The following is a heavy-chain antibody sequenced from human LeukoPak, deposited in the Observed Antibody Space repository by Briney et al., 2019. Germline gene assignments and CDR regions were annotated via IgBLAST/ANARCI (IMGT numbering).Heavy chain of an antibody. CDR1: GYTFTDDY. CDR3: ARVFAASYNWFDP. CDR2: INPDTGFT. Sequence: GASVKVSCKASGYTFTDDYMHWVRQAPGQGLEFMGWINPDTGFTNYAQKFQGRVTMTRDTSISTAYMELSRLRSDDTAVYYCARVFAASYNWFDPWGQGTLVTVSS. D-gene: IGHD5-18*01. V-gene: IGHV1-2*02. J-gene: IGHJ5*02.